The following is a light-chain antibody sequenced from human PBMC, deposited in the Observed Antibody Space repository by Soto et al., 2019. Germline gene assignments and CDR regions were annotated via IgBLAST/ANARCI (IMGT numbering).Light chain of an antibody. CDR2: EVS. Sequence: QSALTQPPSASGSPGQSVTISCTGTSSDVGGYNYVSWYQQHPGKAPKLMIYEVSNRPSGVPDRFSGSKSGNTASLTVSGRQAEDEADYYCSSYAGSSSYVVFGGGTKVTVL. CDR3: SSYAGSSSYVV. J-gene: IGLJ2*01. CDR1: SSDVGGYNY. V-gene: IGLV2-8*01.